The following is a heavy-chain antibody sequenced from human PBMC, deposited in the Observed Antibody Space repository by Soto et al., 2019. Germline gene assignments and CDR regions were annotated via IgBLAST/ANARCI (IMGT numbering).Heavy chain of an antibody. J-gene: IGHJ6*02. V-gene: IGHV5-10-1*03. Sequence: EVQLVQSGAEVKKPGESLRISCKGSGYSFTSYWISWVRQMPGKGLEWMGRIDPSDSYTNYSPSFQGHVTISADKSISTAYMQWSSLKASDTAMYYCARGIVVVPAARMYYYYGMDVWGHGTTVTVSS. CDR1: GYSFTSYW. CDR2: IDPSDSYT. D-gene: IGHD2-2*01. CDR3: ARGIVVVPAARMYYYYGMDV.